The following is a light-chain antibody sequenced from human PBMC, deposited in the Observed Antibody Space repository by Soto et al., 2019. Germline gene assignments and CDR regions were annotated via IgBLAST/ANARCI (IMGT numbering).Light chain of an antibody. V-gene: IGKV4-1*01. J-gene: IGKJ4*01. CDR3: QQYYSFPLT. Sequence: DIVMTQSPDSLAVSLGERATINCKSSQSVLYSSDNKNYLAWYQQKPGQPPKLLISWASTRESGVPDRFRGSGSGTDFTLTIRSLQAEDVAVYYCQQYYSFPLTFGGGTKVEMK. CDR2: WAS. CDR1: QSVLYSSDNKNY.